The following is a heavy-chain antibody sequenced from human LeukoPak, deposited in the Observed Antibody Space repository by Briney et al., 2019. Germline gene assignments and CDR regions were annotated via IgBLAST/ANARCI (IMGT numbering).Heavy chain of an antibody. CDR1: GHTFTNYA. V-gene: IGHV1-3*04. J-gene: IGHJ5*02. CDR2: INTGNGDT. D-gene: IGHD6-19*01. Sequence: ASVKVSCKASGHTFTNYAMHWVRQAPGHTLEWMGWINTGNGDTKYSQKFQGRVTISRDTSATTVYLHLSSLRSEDTAVYYCARCQGLYLSFKNWFDPWGQGTLVTVSS. CDR3: ARCQGLYLSFKNWFDP.